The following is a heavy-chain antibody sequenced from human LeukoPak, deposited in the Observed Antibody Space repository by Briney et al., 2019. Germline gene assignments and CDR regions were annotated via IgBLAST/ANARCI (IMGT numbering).Heavy chain of an antibody. Sequence: PGGSLRLSCAASGFTFNTYAMSWVRQAPGKGLEWVSGINWNGTSVDYADPVKGRFTISRDNAKNSVYLQMNNLRLEDTALYYCARLLKFYDFSFDPWGQGTLVTVSS. J-gene: IGHJ5*02. V-gene: IGHV3-20*04. CDR1: GFTFNTYA. CDR3: ARLLKFYDFSFDP. D-gene: IGHD3-3*01. CDR2: INWNGTSV.